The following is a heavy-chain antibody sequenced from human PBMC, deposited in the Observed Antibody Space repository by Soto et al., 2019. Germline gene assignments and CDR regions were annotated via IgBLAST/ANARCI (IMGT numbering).Heavy chain of an antibody. CDR1: GGSFSGYY. CDR2: INHSGST. Sequence: QVQLQQWGAGLLKPSETLSLTCAVYGGSFSGYYWSWIRQPPGKGLEWIGEINHSGSTTYNPSLKSRVTISVDTSKNQFSLKLSSVTAADTAVYYCARGDVVVPAAMPTGYYFDYWGQGTLVTVSS. CDR3: ARGDVVVPAAMPTGYYFDY. V-gene: IGHV4-34*01. D-gene: IGHD2-2*01. J-gene: IGHJ4*02.